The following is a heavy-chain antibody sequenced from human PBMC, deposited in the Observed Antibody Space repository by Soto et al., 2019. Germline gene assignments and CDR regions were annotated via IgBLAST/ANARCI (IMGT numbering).Heavy chain of an antibody. CDR1: GYTFTSYA. J-gene: IGHJ6*02. CDR3: GRDLYQSVFYYGMDV. V-gene: IGHV1-3*01. D-gene: IGHD2-2*01. CDR2: INAGNGNT. Sequence: QVQLVQSGAEVKKPGASVKVSCKASGYTFTSYAMHWVRQAPGQRLEWMGWINAGNGNTKYSQKFQGRVTITRDTSASTAYMELSSLRSEDTAVYYCGRDLYQSVFYYGMDVWGQGTTVTVSS.